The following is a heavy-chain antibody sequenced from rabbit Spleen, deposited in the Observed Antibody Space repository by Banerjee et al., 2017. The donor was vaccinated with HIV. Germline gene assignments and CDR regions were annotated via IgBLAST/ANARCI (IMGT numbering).Heavy chain of an antibody. D-gene: IGHD1-1*01. CDR2: INAVTGKP. CDR1: GFSFSNKDV. CDR3: ARDTSSSFSSYGMDL. V-gene: IGHV1S45*01. J-gene: IGHJ6*01. Sequence: QEQLVESGEGLVKPEGSLTLTCKASGFSFSNKDVMCWVRQAPGKGLEWIACINAVTGKPVYASWAKGRFTISRTSSTTVTLQMTSLTVADTATYFCARDTSSSFSSYGMDLWGPGTLVTVS.